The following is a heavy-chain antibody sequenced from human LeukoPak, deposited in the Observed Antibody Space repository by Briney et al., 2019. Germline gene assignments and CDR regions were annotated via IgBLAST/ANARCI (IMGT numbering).Heavy chain of an antibody. J-gene: IGHJ4*02. CDR1: GGSFSGYY. CDR2: INHSGST. D-gene: IGHD1-26*01. CDR3: ARDECGSYCADY. V-gene: IGHV4-34*01. Sequence: SETLSLTCAVYGGSFSGYYWSWIRQPPGKGLEWIGEINHSGSTNYNPSLKSRVTISVDTSKNQFSLKLSSVTAADTAVYYCARDECGSYCADYWGQGTLVTVSS.